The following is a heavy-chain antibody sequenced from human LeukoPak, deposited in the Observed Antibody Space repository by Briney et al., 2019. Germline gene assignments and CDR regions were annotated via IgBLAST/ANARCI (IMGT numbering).Heavy chain of an antibody. CDR2: ISSSGGST. Sequence: GGSLRLSCSASGFTFSSYAMHWVRQAPGKGLEYASAISSSGGSTYYADSVKGRFTISRDNSKNTLYLQMSSLRAEDTAVYYCVKSYDILTGPQRWGQGTLVTVSS. V-gene: IGHV3-64D*06. J-gene: IGHJ4*02. D-gene: IGHD3-9*01. CDR3: VKSYDILTGPQR. CDR1: GFTFSSYA.